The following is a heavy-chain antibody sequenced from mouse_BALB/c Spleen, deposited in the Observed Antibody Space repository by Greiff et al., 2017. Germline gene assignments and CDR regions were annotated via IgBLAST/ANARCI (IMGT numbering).Heavy chain of an antibody. Sequence: EVQLVESGGGLVKPGGSLKLSCAASGFTFSSYAMSWVRQSPEKRLEWVAEISSGGSYTYYPDTVTGRFTISRDNAKNTLYLEMSSLRSEDTAMYYCARDQRYDDAMDYWGQGTSVTVSS. CDR3: ARDQRYDDAMDY. J-gene: IGHJ4*01. D-gene: IGHD2-14*01. V-gene: IGHV5-9-4*01. CDR2: ISSGGSYT. CDR1: GFTFSSYA.